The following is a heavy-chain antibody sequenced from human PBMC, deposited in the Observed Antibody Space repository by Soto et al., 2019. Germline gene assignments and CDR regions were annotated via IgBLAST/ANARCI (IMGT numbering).Heavy chain of an antibody. J-gene: IGHJ5*02. D-gene: IGHD2-8*01. CDR2: TSFDGSNK. Sequence: PGGSLRLSCAASGFIFSNYGMHWVRQAPGKGLEWVALTSFDGSNKYYADSVKGRFTISRDNSKNTLYLQMNSPRTEDTAVYYCAKDPSPRAWSSPGSWGQGTLVNVS. V-gene: IGHV3-30*18. CDR1: GFIFSNYG. CDR3: AKDPSPRAWSSPGS.